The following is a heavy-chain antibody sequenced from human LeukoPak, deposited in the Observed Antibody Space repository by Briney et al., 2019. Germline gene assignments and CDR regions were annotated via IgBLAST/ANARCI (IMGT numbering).Heavy chain of an antibody. J-gene: IGHJ4*02. D-gene: IGHD1-7*01. CDR3: ASLPNWNYAGSDY. CDR2: IHPGDSDT. CDR1: GYSFTSYW. Sequence: GESLKISCKGSGYSFTSYWIGWVRQMPGKGLEWMGIIHPGDSDTRYSPSFQGQVTISADKSISTAYLQWSSLKASDTAMYYCASLPNWNYAGSDYWGQGTLVTVSS. V-gene: IGHV5-51*01.